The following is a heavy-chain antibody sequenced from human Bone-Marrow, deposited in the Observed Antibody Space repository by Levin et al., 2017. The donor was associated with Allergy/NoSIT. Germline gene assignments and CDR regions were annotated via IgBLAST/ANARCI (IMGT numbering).Heavy chain of an antibody. J-gene: IGHJ4*02. CDR3: ASRFCSSTSCDFDY. CDR2: INHSGTT. D-gene: IGHD2-2*01. CDR1: GGAFSGYY. V-gene: IGHV4-34*01. Sequence: RSQTLSLTCAVSGGAFSGYYWTWIRQSPGKGLEWIGEINHSGTTTYNPSLKSRVTLSVDTSNNQFSLKLTSVTAADTAVYYCASRFCSSTSCDFDYWGQGTLVTVSP.